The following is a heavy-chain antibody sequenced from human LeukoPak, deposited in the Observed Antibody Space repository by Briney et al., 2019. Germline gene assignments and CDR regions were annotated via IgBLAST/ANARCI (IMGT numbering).Heavy chain of an antibody. Sequence: GGSLRLSCAASGFTFSSYAMSWVRQAPGKGLECVSAISGSGGSTYYADSVKGRFTISRDNSKNTMYLQMNSLRAEDTAVYYCAKAAHDSSGYEEGAFDIWGQGTMVTVSS. J-gene: IGHJ3*02. CDR3: AKAAHDSSGYEEGAFDI. CDR1: GFTFSSYA. D-gene: IGHD3-22*01. V-gene: IGHV3-23*01. CDR2: ISGSGGST.